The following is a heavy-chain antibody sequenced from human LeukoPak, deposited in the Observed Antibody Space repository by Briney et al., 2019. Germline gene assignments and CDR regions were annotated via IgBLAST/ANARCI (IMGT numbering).Heavy chain of an antibody. Sequence: GALRLSCAASGFTFSSYAMSWVRQAPGKGLEWVSAISGSGGSTYYADSVKGRFTISRDNSENTLYLQMNSLRAEDTAVYYCAKDTVGGLSVEAFDIWGQGTMVTVSS. V-gene: IGHV3-23*01. J-gene: IGHJ3*02. D-gene: IGHD3-16*02. CDR3: AKDTVGGLSVEAFDI. CDR1: GFTFSSYA. CDR2: ISGSGGST.